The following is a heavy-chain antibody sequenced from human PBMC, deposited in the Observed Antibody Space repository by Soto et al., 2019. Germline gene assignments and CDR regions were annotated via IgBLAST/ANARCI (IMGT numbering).Heavy chain of an antibody. CDR1: GFTFKNYA. D-gene: IGHD3-3*01. CDR2: MTGGGTT. CDR3: AKLKGGLGRFHGLDA. V-gene: IGHV3-23*01. Sequence: GGSLRLSCRASGFTFKNYAMTWVHKCPGKGLQWVSLMTGGGTTDYADSAKGRFIISRDNSKNTLNLQMHNLRADDTALYYCAKLKGGLGRFHGLDAWGQGTMVTVSS. J-gene: IGHJ6*02.